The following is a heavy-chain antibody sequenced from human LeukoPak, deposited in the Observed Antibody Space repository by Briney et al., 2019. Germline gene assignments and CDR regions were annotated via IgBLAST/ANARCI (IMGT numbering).Heavy chain of an antibody. V-gene: IGHV4-31*03. J-gene: IGHJ2*01. D-gene: IGHD3-10*01. CDR2: IYYSGST. CDR1: GGSISSGGYY. CDR3: ARDRHGSGSYYKGRSYWYFDL. Sequence: SQTLSLTCTVSGGSISSGGYYWSWIRQHPGKGLEWIGYIYYSGSTYYNPSLKSRVTISVDTSKNQFSLKLSSVTAADTAVYYCARDRHGSGSYYKGRSYWYFDLWGRGTLDTVSS.